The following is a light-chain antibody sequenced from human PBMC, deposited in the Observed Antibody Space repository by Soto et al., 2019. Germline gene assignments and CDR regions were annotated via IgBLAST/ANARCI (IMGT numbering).Light chain of an antibody. J-gene: IGKJ4*01. CDR3: QEYDNWPALS. Sequence: EIVMTQSPATLSVSPGESVTLSCRASQNVKTYLAWYQQRPGQAPRLLMYGASTRASGTPARFSGSGSGTEFTLTITSLQSEDFAIYYCQEYDNWPALSFGGGTTVEIK. CDR1: QNVKTY. V-gene: IGKV3D-15*01. CDR2: GAS.